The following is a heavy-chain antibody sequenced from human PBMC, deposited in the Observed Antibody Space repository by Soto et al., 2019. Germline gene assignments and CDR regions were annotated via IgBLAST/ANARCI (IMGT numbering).Heavy chain of an antibody. CDR1: GFIFENFG. J-gene: IGHJ5*02. V-gene: IGHV3-23*01. CDR2: ISGSGFKK. Sequence: HPGGCLRISGAASGFIFENFGMSWVRQAPGKGLEWISSISGSGFKKYYADSVKGRFTISRDNSKSTVYLELNNLSAEDTAVYHCAKNQGVELVPLATVDWFDPWGQGSVVTVSS. CDR3: AKNQGVELVPLATVDWFDP. D-gene: IGHD1-26*01.